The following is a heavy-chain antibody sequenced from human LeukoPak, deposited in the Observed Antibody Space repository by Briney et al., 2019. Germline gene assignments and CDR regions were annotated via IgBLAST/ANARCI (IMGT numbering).Heavy chain of an antibody. CDR2: INVGTGNA. Sequence: ASVKVSCKASGYTFTSYAMHWVRQAPGQRLEWMGMINVGTGNAIYSQNFQGRVFISRDTSARMAYMELSSLRSEDTAVYYCARLGTIFGDFDAFDIWGQGTMVTVSS. CDR1: GYTFTSYA. V-gene: IGHV1-3*01. J-gene: IGHJ3*02. CDR3: ARLGTIFGDFDAFDI. D-gene: IGHD3-3*01.